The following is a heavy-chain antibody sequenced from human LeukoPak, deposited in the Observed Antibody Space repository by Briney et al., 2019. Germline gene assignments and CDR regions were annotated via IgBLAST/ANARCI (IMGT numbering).Heavy chain of an antibody. CDR3: ARDLDGDCSSTSCYRNDAFDI. V-gene: IGHV3-74*01. J-gene: IGHJ3*02. CDR1: GFTFSSYW. D-gene: IGHD2-2*01. CDR2: INTDGSST. Sequence: GGSLRLSCAASGFTFSSYWMHWVRQAPGRGLVWVSRINTDGSSTSYADSVKGRFTISRDNAKNTLYLQMNSLRAEDTAVYYCARDLDGDCSSTSCYRNDAFDIWGQGTMVTVSS.